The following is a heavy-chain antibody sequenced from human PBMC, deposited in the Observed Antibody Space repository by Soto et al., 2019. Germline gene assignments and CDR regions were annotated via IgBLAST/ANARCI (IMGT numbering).Heavy chain of an antibody. J-gene: IGHJ5*02. D-gene: IGHD1-1*01. CDR1: GGSISTASYY. CDR3: ARRMRDRTGYFEWFDP. CDR2: INYSGTT. V-gene: IGHV4-39*01. Sequence: PSETLSLTCTVSGGSISTASYYWGWIRQPPGKGLECIASINYSGTTYYSPSLKSRVAVSIDTSKDQFSLKVNSVTAADTALYFCARRMRDRTGYFEWFDPWCQGTLVTLS.